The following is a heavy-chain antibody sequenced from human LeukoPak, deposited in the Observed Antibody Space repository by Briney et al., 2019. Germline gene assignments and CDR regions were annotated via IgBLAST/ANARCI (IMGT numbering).Heavy chain of an antibody. CDR1: GFTFSAFG. CDR3: TKDYCGKFCSAV. CDR2: ITKSGDST. D-gene: IGHD3-9*01. Sequence: PGGSLRLSCAASGFTFSAFGMNWVRQAPGKGLEWVSTITKSGDSTYYVDSVKGRSPISRDNSKNTLYLQMNSLRAEDTAKYYCTKDYCGKFCSAVWGQGTTVTVSS. J-gene: IGHJ6*02. V-gene: IGHV3-23*01.